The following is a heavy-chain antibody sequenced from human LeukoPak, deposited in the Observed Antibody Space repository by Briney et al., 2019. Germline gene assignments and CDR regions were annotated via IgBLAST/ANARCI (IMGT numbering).Heavy chain of an antibody. D-gene: IGHD4-17*01. J-gene: IGHJ4*02. CDR3: ARAVPVGYYFDY. Sequence: GGSLRLSGAASGFTVSDHYMDWFRQPPGKGLEWVGRTRNKANGYTTEYAASVKGRFTISRDDSKNSLYLQMNSLKTEDTAVYYCARAVPVGYYFDYWGQGTLVTVSS. CDR2: TRNKANGYTT. V-gene: IGHV3-72*01. CDR1: GFTVSDHY.